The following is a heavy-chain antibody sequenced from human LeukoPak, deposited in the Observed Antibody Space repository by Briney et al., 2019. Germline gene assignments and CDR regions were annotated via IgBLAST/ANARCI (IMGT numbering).Heavy chain of an antibody. CDR3: AKTIVAGKILDY. V-gene: IGHV3-30-3*02. D-gene: IGHD6-13*01. CDR1: GFTFSSYA. Sequence: GGSLRLSCAASGFTFSSYAMHWVRQAPGKGLEWVAVISYDGSNKYYADSVKGRFTISRDNSKNTLYLQMNSLRAEDTAIYYCAKTIVAGKILDYWGQGTQVTVSS. J-gene: IGHJ4*02. CDR2: ISYDGSNK.